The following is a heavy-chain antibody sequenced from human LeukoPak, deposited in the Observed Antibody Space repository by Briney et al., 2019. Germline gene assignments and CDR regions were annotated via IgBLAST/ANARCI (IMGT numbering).Heavy chain of an antibody. CDR1: GFTFGDYA. V-gene: IGHV3-49*04. CDR2: IRSKAYGGTT. J-gene: IGHJ4*02. D-gene: IGHD1/OR15-1a*01. Sequence: GGSLRLFCTASGFTFGDYAMSWVRQAPGKGLEWVGFIRSKAYGGTTEYAASVKGRFTISRDDSKSIAYLQMNSLKTEDTAVYYCTRDNNPFDYWGQGTLVTVSS. CDR3: TRDNNPFDY.